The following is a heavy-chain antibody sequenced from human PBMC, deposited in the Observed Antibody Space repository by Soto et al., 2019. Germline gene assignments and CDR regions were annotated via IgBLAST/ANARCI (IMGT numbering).Heavy chain of an antibody. D-gene: IGHD3-10*01. CDR3: SRGGRSYYYGAGSRY. CDR2: IIPILGIA. J-gene: IGHJ4*02. Sequence: QVQLVQSGAEVKKPGSSVKVSCKASGGTFSSYTISWVRQAPGQGLEWMGRIIPILGIANYAKKLQGRVTISGDKSTSSGYMELRSLRSEDTAVYYCSRGGRSYYYGAGSRYWGQGTLVTV. V-gene: IGHV1-69*02. CDR1: GGTFSSYT.